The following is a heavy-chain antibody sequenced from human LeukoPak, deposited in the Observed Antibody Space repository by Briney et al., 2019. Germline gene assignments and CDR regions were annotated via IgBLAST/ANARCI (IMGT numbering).Heavy chain of an antibody. CDR1: GGSISSSNW. J-gene: IGHJ4*02. D-gene: IGHD3-22*01. Sequence: PSETLSLTCAVSGGSISSSNWWSWVRQPPGKGLEWIGEIYHSGSTNYNPSLKSRVTISVDKSKNQFSLKLSSVTAADTAVYYCARGLAYYYDSSGYSYYWGQGTLVTVSS. CDR3: ARGLAYYYDSSGYSYY. V-gene: IGHV4-4*02. CDR2: IYHSGST.